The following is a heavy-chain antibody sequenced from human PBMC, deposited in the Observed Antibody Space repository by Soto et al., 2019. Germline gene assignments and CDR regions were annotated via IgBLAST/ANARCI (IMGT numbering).Heavy chain of an antibody. D-gene: IGHD1-26*01. V-gene: IGHV3-23*01. CDR2: ISGSGGST. CDR3: AKVKSELLLYYYYGMDV. J-gene: IGHJ6*02. Sequence: GSLRLSCAASGFTFSSYAMSWVRQAPGKGLEWVSAISGSGGSTYYADSVKGRFAISRDNSKNTLYLQMNSLRAEDTAVYYCAKVKSELLLYYYYGMDVWGQGTTVTVSS. CDR1: GFTFSSYA.